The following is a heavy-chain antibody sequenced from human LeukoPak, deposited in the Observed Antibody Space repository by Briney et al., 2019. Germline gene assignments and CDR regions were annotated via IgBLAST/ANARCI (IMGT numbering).Heavy chain of an antibody. CDR2: ISGSGRST. J-gene: IGHJ4*02. D-gene: IGHD4-23*01. Sequence: GGSLRLSCAASGFTFSSYAMSWVRQAPGKGLEWVSAISGSGRSTYYADSVKGRFTISRDNSKNTLYLQMNSLRAEDTAVYYCAKDPYYGGNTCYFDYWGQGTLVTVSS. CDR1: GFTFSSYA. V-gene: IGHV3-23*01. CDR3: AKDPYYGGNTCYFDY.